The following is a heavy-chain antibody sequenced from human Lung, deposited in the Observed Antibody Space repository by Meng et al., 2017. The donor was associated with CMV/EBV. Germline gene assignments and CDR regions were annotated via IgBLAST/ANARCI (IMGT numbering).Heavy chain of an antibody. Sequence: SVXVSXXASGYTFTGYYMHWVRQAPGQGLEWMGWINPNSGGTNYAQKFQGRVTMTRDTSISTAYMELSRLRSDDTAVYYCARVFGVVVPLEGCMDVWGQGTXVTVSS. CDR1: GYTFTGYY. CDR3: ARVFGVVVPLEGCMDV. V-gene: IGHV1-2*02. CDR2: INPNSGGT. D-gene: IGHD2-2*01. J-gene: IGHJ6*02.